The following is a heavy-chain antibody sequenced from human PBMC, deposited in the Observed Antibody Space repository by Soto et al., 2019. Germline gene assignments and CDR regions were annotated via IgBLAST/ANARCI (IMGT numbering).Heavy chain of an antibody. CDR3: ARDKGGYDLTLTSGLDY. CDR1: GFTFSSYS. V-gene: IGHV3-21*01. Sequence: GGSLRLSCAASGFTFSSYSMNWVRQAPGKGLEWVSSISSSSSYIYYADSVKGRFTISRDNAKNSLYLQMNSLRAEDTAVYYCARDKGGYDLTLTSGLDYWGQGTLVTVSS. J-gene: IGHJ4*02. CDR2: ISSSSSYI. D-gene: IGHD5-12*01.